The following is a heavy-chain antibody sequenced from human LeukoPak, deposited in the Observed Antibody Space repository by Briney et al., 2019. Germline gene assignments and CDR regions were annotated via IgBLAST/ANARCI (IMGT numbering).Heavy chain of an antibody. CDR3: AKELYYYDSKGCALDI. CDR2: IRYDGSNK. D-gene: IGHD3-22*01. Sequence: GGSLRLSCAASGFTFSSYGMHWVRQAPGKGLEWVAFIRYDGSNKYYADSAKGRFTISRDNSKNTLYLQMNSLRAEDTAVYYCAKELYYYDSKGCALDIWGQGTMVTVSS. CDR1: GFTFSSYG. J-gene: IGHJ3*02. V-gene: IGHV3-30*02.